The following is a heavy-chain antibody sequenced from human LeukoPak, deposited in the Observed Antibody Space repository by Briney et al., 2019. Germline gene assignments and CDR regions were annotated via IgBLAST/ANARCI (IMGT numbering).Heavy chain of an antibody. Sequence: PSETLSLTCAVSGGSISSGGYSWSWIRQPPGKGLEWIGYIYHSGSTYYNPSLKSRVTISVDRSKNQFSLKLSSVTAADTAVYYCATLWLEDYYGMDVWGQGTTVTVSS. D-gene: IGHD6-19*01. J-gene: IGHJ6*02. V-gene: IGHV4-30-2*01. CDR2: IYHSGST. CDR1: GGSISSGGYS. CDR3: ATLWLEDYYGMDV.